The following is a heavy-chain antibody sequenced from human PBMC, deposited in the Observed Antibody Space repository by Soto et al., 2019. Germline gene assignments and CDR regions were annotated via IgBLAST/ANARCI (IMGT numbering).Heavy chain of an antibody. CDR2: INHSGST. CDR1: GGSFSGYY. CDR3: ARERKIAWPGERGYYYGMDV. Sequence: PSETLSLTCAVYGGSFSGYYWSWIRQPPGQGLEWIGEINHSGSTNYNPSLKSRVTISVDTSKNQFSLKLSSVTAADTAVYYCARERKIAWPGERGYYYGMDVWGQGTTATVSS. J-gene: IGHJ6*02. V-gene: IGHV4-34*01. D-gene: IGHD3-10*01.